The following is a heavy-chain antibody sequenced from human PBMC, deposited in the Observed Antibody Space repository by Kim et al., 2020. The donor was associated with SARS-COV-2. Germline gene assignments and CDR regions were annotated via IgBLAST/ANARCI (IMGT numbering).Heavy chain of an antibody. CDR2: IRYSGGIT. J-gene: IGHJ4*02. V-gene: IGHV3-23*01. CDR3: SKGGGRYYFEY. D-gene: IGHD1-26*01. Sequence: GGSLRLSCAASGFTFSNYAMSWVRQAPGKGLEWVSGIRYSGGITYYADSVKGRFTISRDNSKNTLYLQVNSLRAEDTAVYYCSKGGGRYYFEYWGQGTLV. CDR1: GFTFSNYA.